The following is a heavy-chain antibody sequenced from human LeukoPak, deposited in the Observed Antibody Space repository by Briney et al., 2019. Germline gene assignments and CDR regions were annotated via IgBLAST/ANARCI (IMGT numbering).Heavy chain of an antibody. J-gene: IGHJ5*02. V-gene: IGHV3-21*01. CDR3: ARADCGSSTCYWRRSWFDL. CDR1: GFTLSNYD. CDR2: ISTSSRYI. Sequence: GGSLRLSCAASGFTLSNYDMNWVRQAPGKGREWVSSISTSSRYIYYKDSVRGRFTNYRDDATNSLYLEMNSLPAADTAVYYCARADCGSSTCYWRRSWFDLWGQGTLVTVSS. D-gene: IGHD2-2*01.